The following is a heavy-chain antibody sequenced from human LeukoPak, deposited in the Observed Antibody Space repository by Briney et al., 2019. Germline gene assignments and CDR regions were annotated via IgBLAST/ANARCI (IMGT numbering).Heavy chain of an antibody. D-gene: IGHD4-11*01. V-gene: IGHV3-21*01. CDR2: ISSSSSYI. J-gene: IGHJ4*02. CDR1: GFTFSNYW. CDR3: AKDMASRDDYSNLFDY. Sequence: GGSLRLSCEGSGFTFSNYWMTWVRQAPEKGLEWVSSISSSSSYIYYADSVKGRFTISRDNSKNTLYLQMSSLRAEDTAVYYCAKDMASRDDYSNLFDYWGQGTLVTVSS.